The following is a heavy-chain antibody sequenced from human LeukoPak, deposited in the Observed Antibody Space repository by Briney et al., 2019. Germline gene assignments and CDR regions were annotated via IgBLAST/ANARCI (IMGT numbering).Heavy chain of an antibody. Sequence: GSLSLSCAASGFTFSSYAMSWVRQAPGKGLEGASTISSSGGSTYYADSVKGRFTISRDNSKNTLFLQMNSLRVEDTAVYYCARDKYNSGGDSWGQGTLVTVSS. V-gene: IGHV3-23*01. J-gene: IGHJ4*02. D-gene: IGHD6-19*01. CDR1: GFTFSSYA. CDR3: ARDKYNSGGDS. CDR2: ISSSGGST.